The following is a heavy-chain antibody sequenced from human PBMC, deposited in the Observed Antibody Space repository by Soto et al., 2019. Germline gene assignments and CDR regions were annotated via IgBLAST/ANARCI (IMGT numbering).Heavy chain of an antibody. CDR2: INHSGST. J-gene: IGHJ4*02. D-gene: IGHD2-8*01. CDR1: GGSFSGYY. V-gene: IGHV4-34*01. CDR3: TTDGYFTNGVCYTPDY. Sequence: SETLSLTCAVYGGSFSGYYWTWIRQPPGTGLEWIGEINHSGSTNYNPSLKSRVTISVDTSKNQFSLKLTSVTAADTAVYYCTTDGYFTNGVCYTPDYWGQGTLVTVSS.